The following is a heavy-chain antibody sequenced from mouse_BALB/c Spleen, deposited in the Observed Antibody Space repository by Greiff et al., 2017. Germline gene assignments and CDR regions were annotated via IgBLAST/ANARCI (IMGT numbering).Heavy chain of an antibody. J-gene: IGHJ4*01. CDR1: GFTFSSFG. V-gene: IGHV5-17*02. Sequence: DVKLVESGGDLVQPGGSRKLSCAASGFTFSSFGMHWVRQAPEKGLEWVAYISSGSSTIYYADTVKGRFTISRDNPKNTLFLQMTSLRSEDTAMYYCARGGIVSMDYWGQGTSVTVSS. D-gene: IGHD2-12*01. CDR3: ARGGIVSMDY. CDR2: ISSGSSTI.